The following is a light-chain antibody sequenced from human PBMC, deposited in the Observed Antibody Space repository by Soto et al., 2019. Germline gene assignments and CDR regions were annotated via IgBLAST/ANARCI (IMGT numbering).Light chain of an antibody. J-gene: IGLJ3*02. CDR2: LNSDGSH. Sequence: QLVLTQSPSASASLGASVKLTCTLSSGHSTYAIAWHQQQPQKGPRYLMKLNSDGSHTKGDGIPDRFSGSSSGAERYLTIPRLQSEDEADYYCQTWGTGIWVFGGGTKLTVL. V-gene: IGLV4-69*01. CDR1: SGHSTYA. CDR3: QTWGTGIWV.